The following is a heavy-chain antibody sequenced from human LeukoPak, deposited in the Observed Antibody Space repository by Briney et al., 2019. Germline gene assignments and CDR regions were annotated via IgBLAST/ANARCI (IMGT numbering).Heavy chain of an antibody. V-gene: IGHV3-23*01. Sequence: GGSLRLSCAASGFTFSNYAMSWVRQAPGKGLEWVSGISGSGDRTYYADSVKGRFTISRDNSKNTLYLQMISLRAEDTAVYYCAKMSGDCSSTTCSSFDYWGQGTLFTVSS. J-gene: IGHJ4*02. CDR3: AKMSGDCSSTTCSSFDY. D-gene: IGHD2-2*01. CDR2: ISGSGDRT. CDR1: GFTFSNYA.